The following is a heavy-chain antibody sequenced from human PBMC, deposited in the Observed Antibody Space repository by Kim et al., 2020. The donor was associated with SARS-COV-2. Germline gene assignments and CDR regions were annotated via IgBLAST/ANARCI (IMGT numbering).Heavy chain of an antibody. D-gene: IGHD3-10*02. CDR3: MTDDVPR. V-gene: IGHV3-15*01. Sequence: GGSLRLSCAASGFTLSSVWMHWVRQAPGKGLEWVGRIKRTSDGGTTDYAAPVKGRFTISRDDSINTFYLQTSSLKTEDTGVYYCMTDDVPRWGQGILVTVSS. CDR2: IKRTSDGGTT. CDR1: GFTLSSVW. J-gene: IGHJ4*02.